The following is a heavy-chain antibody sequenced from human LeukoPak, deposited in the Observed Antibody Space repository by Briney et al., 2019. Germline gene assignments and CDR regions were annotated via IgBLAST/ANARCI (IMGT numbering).Heavy chain of an antibody. J-gene: IGHJ4*02. Sequence: SETLSLTCTVSGGSISSGGYYWSWIRQHPGTGLEWIGYIYYSGSTYYNPSLKSRVTISVDTSKNQFSLKLSSVTAADTAVYYCARNDYGDYYLDYWGQGTLVTVSS. CDR1: GGSISSGGYY. CDR3: ARNDYGDYYLDY. D-gene: IGHD4-17*01. V-gene: IGHV4-31*03. CDR2: IYYSGST.